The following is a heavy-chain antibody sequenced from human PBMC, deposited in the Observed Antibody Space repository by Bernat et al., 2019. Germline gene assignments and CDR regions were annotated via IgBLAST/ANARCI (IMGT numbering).Heavy chain of an antibody. J-gene: IGHJ4*01. Sequence: LRLSCAASGFTFSSYGMHWVRQAPGKGLEWVAVISYDGSNKYYADSVKGRFTISRDNSKNTLYLQMNRLRAEDTAGYYCAKAWAYGSGSYLDYWGHG. CDR3: AKAWAYGSGSYLDY. V-gene: IGHV3-30*18. CDR2: ISYDGSNK. D-gene: IGHD3-10*01. CDR1: GFTFSSYG.